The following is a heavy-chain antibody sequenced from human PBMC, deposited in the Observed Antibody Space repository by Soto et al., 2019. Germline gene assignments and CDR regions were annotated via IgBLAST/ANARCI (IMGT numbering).Heavy chain of an antibody. CDR3: ARLRKGGFCDY. V-gene: IGHV3-7*03. CDR1: QFTFSNFW. D-gene: IGHD1-26*01. CDR2: IKEDGSEK. Sequence: PGGSLRLSCAASQFTFSNFWMTWVRQAPGKGLEWVANIKEDGSEKYYVDSVKARFTISRDSAKNSLYLHMDSLRAEDTAVYYCARLRKGGFCDYWGQGSLVTSPQ. J-gene: IGHJ4*02.